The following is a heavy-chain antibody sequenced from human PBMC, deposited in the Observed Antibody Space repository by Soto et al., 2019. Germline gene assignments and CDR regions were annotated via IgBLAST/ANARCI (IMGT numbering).Heavy chain of an antibody. Sequence: EVQLVESAGGLVQPGGSLRLSCAASGFTFSYYWMHWVRQAPGQGLVWVLRIHSDGSSTTYADSVKGRFTISRDNAKNTLYLQMNRPRAEGTAVYYCARGDKGAFDLWGQGTRVTVSS. D-gene: IGHD2-21*02. V-gene: IGHV3-74*01. J-gene: IGHJ3*01. CDR3: ARGDKGAFDL. CDR2: IHSDGSST. CDR1: GFTFSYYW.